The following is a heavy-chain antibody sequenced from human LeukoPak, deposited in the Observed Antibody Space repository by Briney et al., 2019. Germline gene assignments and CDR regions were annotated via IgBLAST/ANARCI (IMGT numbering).Heavy chain of an antibody. J-gene: IGHJ4*02. CDR1: GFTFSDYY. D-gene: IGHD6-13*01. CDR2: ISSSGSTI. CDR3: ARYSSSWYWFDY. Sequence: GGSLRLSCAASGFTFSDYYMSWIRQAPGKGLEWVSYISSSGSTIYYADSVKGRFTISRGNAKNSLYLQMNSLRAEDTAVYYCARYSSSWYWFDYWGQGTLVTVSS. V-gene: IGHV3-11*04.